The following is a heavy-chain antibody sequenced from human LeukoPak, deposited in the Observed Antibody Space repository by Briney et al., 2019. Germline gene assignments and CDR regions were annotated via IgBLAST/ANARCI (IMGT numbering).Heavy chain of an antibody. J-gene: IGHJ6*03. CDR2: IYYSGSA. CDR3: ARGSISGTRIYYYYYLDV. Sequence: SETLSLTCTVSGGSISSYQWSWIRQPPGKGLGWIGNIYYSGSANYNPSLKSRVTISLDTSKNQFSLKLNSVTAADTAVYFCARGSISGTRIYYYYYLDVWGKGTTVTISS. D-gene: IGHD1-20*01. CDR1: GGSISSYQ. V-gene: IGHV4-59*01.